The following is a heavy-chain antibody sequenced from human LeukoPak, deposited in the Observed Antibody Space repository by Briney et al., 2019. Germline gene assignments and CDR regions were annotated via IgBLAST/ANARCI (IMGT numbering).Heavy chain of an antibody. D-gene: IGHD5-18*01. CDR1: GGSISSSSYY. V-gene: IGHV4-39*01. CDR2: IYYSGST. Sequence: KSSETLSLTCTVSGGSISSSSYYWGWIRQPPGKELEWIGSIYYSGSTYYNPSLKSRVTISVDTSKNQFSLKLSSVTAADTAVYYCARQAGGYSDGRTAYYFDYWGQGTLVTVSS. CDR3: ARQAGGYSDGRTAYYFDY. J-gene: IGHJ4*02.